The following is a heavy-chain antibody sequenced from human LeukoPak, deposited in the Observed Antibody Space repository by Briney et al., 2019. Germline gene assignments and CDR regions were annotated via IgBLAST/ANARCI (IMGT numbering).Heavy chain of an antibody. CDR3: ASQSSMTTVVFDY. D-gene: IGHD4-23*01. Sequence: SETLSLICTVSGGSISSSNYYWGWVRQPPGKGLEWIGSIYYSGSTYYNPSLKSRVTISVDTSKRQFSLKLNSVTAADTAVYYCASQSSMTTVVFDYWGQGTLVTVSS. J-gene: IGHJ4*02. CDR1: GGSISSSNYY. V-gene: IGHV4-39*01. CDR2: IYYSGST.